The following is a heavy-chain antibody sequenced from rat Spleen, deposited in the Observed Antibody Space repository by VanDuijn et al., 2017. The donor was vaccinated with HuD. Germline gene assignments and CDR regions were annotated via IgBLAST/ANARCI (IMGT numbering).Heavy chain of an antibody. D-gene: IGHD1-12*03. J-gene: IGHJ4*01. V-gene: IGHV2-43*01. CDR1: GFSPTNYH. Sequence: QVQLKESGPGLVQPSQTLSLTCTVSGFSPTNYHVSWVRQPPGKGLEWMGVIWTGGATAYNSLLKSRLSISRDISKSQVFLKMNSLQTEDTATYYCARDRGITMMVPLMDAWGQGASVTVSS. CDR3: ARDRGITMMVPLMDA. CDR2: IWTGGAT.